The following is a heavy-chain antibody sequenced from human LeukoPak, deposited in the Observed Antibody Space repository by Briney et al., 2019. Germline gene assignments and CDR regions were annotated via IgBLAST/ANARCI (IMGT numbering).Heavy chain of an antibody. V-gene: IGHV3-30*02. CDR1: GFSFITYG. J-gene: IGHJ4*02. CDR3: ARDRRGDRY. D-gene: IGHD3-16*01. CDR2: IRYDGSNR. Sequence: GGSLRLSCAASGFSFITYGIHWVRQAPGKGLEWVAFIRYDGSNRFYADSVRGRFTISRDNSKNTVYLQMNSLRAEDTAVYYCARDRRGDRYWGQGTLVTVSS.